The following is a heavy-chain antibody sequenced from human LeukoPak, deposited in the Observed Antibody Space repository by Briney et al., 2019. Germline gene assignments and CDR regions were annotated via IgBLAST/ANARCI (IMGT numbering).Heavy chain of an antibody. CDR1: GFTFSTYT. D-gene: IGHD2-21*01. Sequence: GGSLRLSCAASGFTFSTYTMNWVREAPGKGLGWVSNVSDSRAVHYSDSVKGRFTISRDYARNSLYLQMNSLRDEDTAVYYCTRDGLHKAHFDYWGQGTLVTVSS. CDR3: TRDGLHKAHFDY. J-gene: IGHJ4*02. CDR2: VSDSRAV. V-gene: IGHV3-48*02.